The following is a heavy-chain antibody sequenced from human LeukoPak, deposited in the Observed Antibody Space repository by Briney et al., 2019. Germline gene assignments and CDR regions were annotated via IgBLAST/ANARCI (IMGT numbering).Heavy chain of an antibody. CDR3: ARGPWFRSLVGYCDNGVCYPGH. Sequence: ASVKVSCTASRYTFIAYEMSWGRQAAGQGLEWMGWLNPHSGNTGYTANFQGRVTLTMDISIDTAYMELRSLRFEDTAVYYCARGPWFRSLVGYCDNGVCYPGHWGQGTLVTVSS. V-gene: IGHV1-8*01. CDR2: LNPHSGNT. D-gene: IGHD2-8*01. J-gene: IGHJ4*02. CDR1: RYTFIAYE.